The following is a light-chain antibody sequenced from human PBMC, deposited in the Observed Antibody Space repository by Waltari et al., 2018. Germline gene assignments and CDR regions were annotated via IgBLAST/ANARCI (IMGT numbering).Light chain of an antibody. CDR1: QTVSKNY. J-gene: IGKJ4*01. Sequence: EIVLTQSPGTLSLSPGERATLSCRASQTVSKNYLAWYQQKPGQPPRPLIDDASNRDTGIPDRFSGSGSGTDFTLTISRLEPEDFAVYYCQQCAISPLTFGGGTKVEI. V-gene: IGKV3-20*01. CDR2: DAS. CDR3: QQCAISPLT.